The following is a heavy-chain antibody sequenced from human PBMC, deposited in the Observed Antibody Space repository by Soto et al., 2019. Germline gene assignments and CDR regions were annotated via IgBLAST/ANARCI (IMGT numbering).Heavy chain of an antibody. J-gene: IGHJ6*02. CDR1: GDSFASYW. CDR3: ARQRGTYGMDV. D-gene: IGHD1-1*01. CDR2: IDPSDSYT. V-gene: IGHV5-10-1*01. Sequence: GESLTISCTCSGDSFASYWISWVRQMPGKGLEWMGRIDPSDSYTNYSPSFQGHVTISADKSISTAYLQWSSLKASDTAMYYCARQRGTYGMDVWGQGTTVTVS.